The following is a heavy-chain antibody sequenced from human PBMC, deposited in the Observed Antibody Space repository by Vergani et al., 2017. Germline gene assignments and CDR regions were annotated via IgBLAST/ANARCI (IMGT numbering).Heavy chain of an antibody. CDR3: ARAISYSSSRGFENY. D-gene: IGHD6-13*01. CDR1: GFTFSSYS. V-gene: IGHV3-21*01. J-gene: IGHJ4*02. CDR2: ISSSSSYI. Sequence: EVQLVESGGGLVKPGGSLRLSCAASGFTFSSYSMNWVRPAPGKGLEWVSSISSSSSYIYYADSVKGRFTISRDNAKNSLYLQMNSLRAEDTAVYYCARAISYSSSRGFENYWGQGTLVTVSS.